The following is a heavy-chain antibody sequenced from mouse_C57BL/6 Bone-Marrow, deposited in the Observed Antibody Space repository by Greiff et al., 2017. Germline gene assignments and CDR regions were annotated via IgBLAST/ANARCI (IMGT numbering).Heavy chain of an antibody. CDR1: GFTFSDYY. CDR3: ARWGPWYFDV. Sequence: EVNLVESEGGLVQPGSSMKLSCTASGFTFSDYYMAWVRQVPEKGLEWVANINYDGSSTYYLDSLKSRFIISRDNAKNILYLQMSSLKSEDTATYYCARWGPWYFDVWGTGTTVTVSS. V-gene: IGHV5-16*01. D-gene: IGHD3-3*01. CDR2: INYDGSST. J-gene: IGHJ1*03.